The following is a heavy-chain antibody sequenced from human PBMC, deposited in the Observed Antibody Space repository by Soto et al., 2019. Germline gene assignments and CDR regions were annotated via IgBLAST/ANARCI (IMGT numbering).Heavy chain of an antibody. CDR2: IYPGDSDT. Sequence: GESHKISSKASGYPCINYWIGWVRQMPGKGLEWMGIIYPGDSDTRYSPSFQGQVTISADRSISTAYLQWSSLKASDTAMYYCATPRGMDVWGQGTTVTVSS. V-gene: IGHV5-51*01. J-gene: IGHJ6*02. CDR1: GYPCINYW. CDR3: ATPRGMDV.